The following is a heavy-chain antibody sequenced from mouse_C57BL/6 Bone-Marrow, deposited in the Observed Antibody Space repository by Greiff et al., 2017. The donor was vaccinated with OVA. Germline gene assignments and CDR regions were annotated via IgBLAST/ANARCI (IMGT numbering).Heavy chain of an antibody. V-gene: IGHV1-50*01. CDR2: IDPSDSYT. J-gene: IGHJ3*01. Sequence: QVQLQQPGAELVKPGASVKLSCKASGYTFTSYWMQWVKQRPGQGLAWIGEIDPSDSYTNYNQKFKGKATLTVDTSSSTAYMQLSSLTSEDSAVYYCARHYRTWFAYWGQGTLVTVSA. D-gene: IGHD1-1*02. CDR1: GYTFTSYW. CDR3: ARHYRTWFAY.